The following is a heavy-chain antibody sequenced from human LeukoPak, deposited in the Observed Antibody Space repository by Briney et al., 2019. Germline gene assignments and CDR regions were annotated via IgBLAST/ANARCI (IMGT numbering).Heavy chain of an antibody. CDR2: ISPNSGET. D-gene: IGHD2-15*01. J-gene: IGHJ4*02. V-gene: IGHV1-2*02. CDR3: ATVRDIVVGGGPYYFDY. Sequence: ASVKVSCKASGYTFTDYYMHWVRQAPGQGVEWMGWISPNSGETSYAQKFQGRVTMTRDTSITTAYMELRRLKSDDTAVYYCATVRDIVVGGGPYYFDYWGQGTLVTVSS. CDR1: GYTFTDYY.